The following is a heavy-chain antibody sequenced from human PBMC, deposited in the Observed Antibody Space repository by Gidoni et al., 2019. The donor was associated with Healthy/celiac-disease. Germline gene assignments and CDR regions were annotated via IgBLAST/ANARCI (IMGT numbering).Heavy chain of an antibody. CDR1: GFPFSSYG. J-gene: IGHJ3*02. V-gene: IGHV3-33*01. Sequence: QVQLVESGGGVVQPGRSLRLSCAASGFPFSSYGMHWVRQAPGKGLGGGAVIWYDGSNKYYADSVKGRFTIARDNSKNTLYLQMNSLRAEDTAVYYCATATVTTGNAFDIWGQGTMVTVSS. CDR2: IWYDGSNK. D-gene: IGHD4-17*01. CDR3: ATATVTTGNAFDI.